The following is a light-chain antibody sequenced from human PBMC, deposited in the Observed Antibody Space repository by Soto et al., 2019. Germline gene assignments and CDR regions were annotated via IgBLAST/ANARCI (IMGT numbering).Light chain of an antibody. V-gene: IGKV1-5*03. Sequence: DIQMTQSPSTLSASIGDRVTITCRASQSMGRELAGYQQKPGKAPKLMIYKASSLESGVPSTFSGSGSGTEFSLTVSSLQPDDFATYYCLQYESYPLTFGGGTMVEIK. CDR2: KAS. CDR3: LQYESYPLT. J-gene: IGKJ4*01. CDR1: QSMGRE.